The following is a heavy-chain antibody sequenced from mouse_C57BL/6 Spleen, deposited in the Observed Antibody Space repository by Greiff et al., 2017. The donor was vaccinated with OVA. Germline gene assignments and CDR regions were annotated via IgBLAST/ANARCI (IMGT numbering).Heavy chain of an antibody. Sequence: QVQLQQPGAELVMPGASVKLSCKASGYTFTSYWMHWVKQRPGQGLEWIGEIDPYDSYTNYTPKFKGKSTLTVDKSSSTAYMQLSSLTSEDSAVYYCARPYYGSSHYAMDYWGQGTSVTVSS. D-gene: IGHD1-1*01. CDR1: GYTFTSYW. CDR3: ARPYYGSSHYAMDY. CDR2: IDPYDSYT. J-gene: IGHJ4*01. V-gene: IGHV1-69*01.